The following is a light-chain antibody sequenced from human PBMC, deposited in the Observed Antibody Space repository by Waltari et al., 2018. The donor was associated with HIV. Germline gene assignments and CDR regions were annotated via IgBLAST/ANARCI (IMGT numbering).Light chain of an antibody. V-gene: IGKV1-39*01. CDR2: AAS. Sequence: DIQMTQSPSSLSASVRDRVTISCRASQKLGGHVNWYQQKPGRAPKLLISAASNVQDGVPSRFSGGGFETYFTLTIDNVQPDDFAVYYCQQSHSMPFTFGQGT. CDR3: QQSHSMPFT. J-gene: IGKJ2*01. CDR1: QKLGGH.